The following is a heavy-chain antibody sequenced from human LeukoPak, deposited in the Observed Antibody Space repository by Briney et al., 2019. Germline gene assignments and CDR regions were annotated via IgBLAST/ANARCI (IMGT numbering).Heavy chain of an antibody. V-gene: IGHV3-30*02. Sequence: GGSLRLSCAASGFTFSSYGMHWVRQAPGKGLEWVAFIRHDGSNKYYADSVKGRFTISRDNSKNTLYLQMNSLRAEDTAVYYCAKDNYGSGSYGYWGQGTLVTVSS. D-gene: IGHD3-10*01. CDR3: AKDNYGSGSYGY. J-gene: IGHJ4*02. CDR1: GFTFSSYG. CDR2: IRHDGSNK.